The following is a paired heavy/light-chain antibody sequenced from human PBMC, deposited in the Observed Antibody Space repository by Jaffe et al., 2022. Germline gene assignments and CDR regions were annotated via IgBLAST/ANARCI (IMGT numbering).Heavy chain of an antibody. CDR1: GGSFSGYY. J-gene: IGHJ3*02. CDR2: INHSGST. D-gene: IGHD3-22*01. Sequence: QVQLQQWGAGLLKPSETLSLTCAVYGGSFSGYYWSWIRQPPGKGLEWIGEINHSGSTNYNPSLKSRVTISVDTSKNQFSLKLSSVTAADTAVYYCARDPTRKYYYDSSLGPHAFDIWGQGTMVTVSS. V-gene: IGHV4-34*01. CDR3: ARDPTRKYYYDSSLGPHAFDI.
Light chain of an antibody. J-gene: IGLJ1*01. Sequence: SSELTQDPAVSVALGQTVRITCQGDSLRSYYASWYQQKPGQAPVLVIYGKNNRPSGIPDRFSGSSSGNTASLTITGAQAEDEADYYCNSRDSSGNHLLYVFGTGTKVTVL. CDR3: NSRDSSGNHLLYV. V-gene: IGLV3-19*01. CDR2: GKN. CDR1: SLRSYY.